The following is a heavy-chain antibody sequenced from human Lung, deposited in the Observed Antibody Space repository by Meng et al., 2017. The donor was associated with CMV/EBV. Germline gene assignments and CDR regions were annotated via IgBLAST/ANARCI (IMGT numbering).Heavy chain of an antibody. D-gene: IGHD2-21*02. J-gene: IGHJ4*02. CDR1: GGSLSSRNW. CDR2: IYHSGST. Sequence: QGQLKEAGPGLVTPWGTLSLTCAVPGGSLSSRNWWSWVRQPPGKGLEWIGEIYHSGSTNYNPSLKSRVTISVDESKNQFSLRLSSVTAADTAVYYCARVGAYCGGDCYHPRWGQGTLVTVSS. V-gene: IGHV4-4*02. CDR3: ARVGAYCGGDCYHPR.